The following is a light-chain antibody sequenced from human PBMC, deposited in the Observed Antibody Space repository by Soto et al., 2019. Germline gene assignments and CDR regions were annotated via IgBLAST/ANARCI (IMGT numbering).Light chain of an antibody. CDR3: QSYDRSLSGWV. J-gene: IGLJ3*02. V-gene: IGLV1-40*01. Sequence: QSVLTQPPSVSGAPGQRVTISCTGSSSNIGAGNVVHWYQQLPGTAPKLLIYGNSNRPSGVPDRFSGSKSGTSASLAITGLQADDEADYYCQSYDRSLSGWVFGGGTKLTVL. CDR1: SSNIGAGNV. CDR2: GNS.